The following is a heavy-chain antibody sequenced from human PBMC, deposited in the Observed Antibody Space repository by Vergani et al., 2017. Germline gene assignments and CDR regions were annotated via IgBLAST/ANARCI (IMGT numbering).Heavy chain of an antibody. Sequence: QVQLQESGPRLVRPSQTLSLTCTVSGGSFNTYYWSWIRQSPGKGLEWIGYIYSTGSTNYNPSLNSRVTMSVDTSKNQFSLKLRSVTAADTAVYFCARVMYRDEASTGYRLEGMDIWGQGTTVTVS. V-gene: IGHV4-59*13. J-gene: IGHJ6*02. CDR2: IYSTGST. CDR1: GGSFNTYY. CDR3: ARVMYRDEASTGYRLEGMDI. D-gene: IGHD3-9*01.